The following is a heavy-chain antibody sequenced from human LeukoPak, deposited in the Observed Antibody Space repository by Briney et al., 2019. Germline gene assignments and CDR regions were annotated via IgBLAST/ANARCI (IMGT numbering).Heavy chain of an antibody. CDR3: TRVWLQYFDY. CDR1: GFTFSNYA. J-gene: IGHJ4*02. D-gene: IGHD5-24*01. CDR2: MSSSGDKT. V-gene: IGHV3-23*01. Sequence: GGSLRLSCAASGFTFSNYAMSWVRQAPGKGLEWVSAMSSSGDKTYYADSVKGRFTISRDNAKNTLYLQMNSLKTDDTAVYYCTRVWLQYFDYWGQGTLITVSS.